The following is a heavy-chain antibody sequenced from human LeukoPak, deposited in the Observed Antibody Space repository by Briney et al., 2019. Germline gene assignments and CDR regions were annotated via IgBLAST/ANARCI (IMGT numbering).Heavy chain of an antibody. V-gene: IGHV1-69*04. CDR1: GYTFTSYG. Sequence: ASVKVSCKASGYTFTSYGISWVRQAPGQGLEWMGRIIPILGIANYAQKFQGRVTMTTDTSTSTAYMELSSLRSEDTAVYYCARDGYDSSGHSHSNGYWGQGTLVTVSS. CDR2: IIPILGIA. CDR3: ARDGYDSSGHSHSNGY. D-gene: IGHD3-22*01. J-gene: IGHJ4*02.